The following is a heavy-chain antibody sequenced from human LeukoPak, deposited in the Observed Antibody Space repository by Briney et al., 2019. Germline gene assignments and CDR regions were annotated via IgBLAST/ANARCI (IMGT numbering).Heavy chain of an antibody. J-gene: IGHJ5*02. Sequence: PSETLSRTCAVYGGSFSSYYWSWIRQPPGKGLEWIGYIYYSGSTNYNPSLKSRVTISVDTSKNQFSLKLSSVTAADTAVYYCARVGRTAAAEWFDPWGQGTLVTVSS. CDR3: ARVGRTAAAEWFDP. V-gene: IGHV4-59*01. D-gene: IGHD6-13*01. CDR2: IYYSGST. CDR1: GGSFSSYY.